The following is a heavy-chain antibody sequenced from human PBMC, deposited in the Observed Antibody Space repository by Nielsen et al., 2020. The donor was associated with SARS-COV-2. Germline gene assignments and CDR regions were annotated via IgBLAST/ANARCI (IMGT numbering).Heavy chain of an antibody. J-gene: IGHJ5*02. Sequence: ASVKVSCKASGYTFTDYGISWVRQAPGQGLEWMGWVSRNNDKRDYAQKLQGRVTMTTDVSTSTAYMELRSLRSDDTAVYYCARAVGDDYVWLRYHSPRIDRWGQGTLVTVSS. V-gene: IGHV1-18*04. D-gene: IGHD3-16*02. CDR3: ARAVGDDYVWLRYHSPRIDR. CDR2: VSRNNDKR. CDR1: GYTFTDYG.